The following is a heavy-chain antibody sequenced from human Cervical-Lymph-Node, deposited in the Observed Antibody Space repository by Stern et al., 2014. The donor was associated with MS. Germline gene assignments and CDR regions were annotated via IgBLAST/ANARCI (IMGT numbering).Heavy chain of an antibody. J-gene: IGHJ3*02. Sequence: VQLVQSGGGLVQPGRSLRLSCAASGFTFDDYAMHWVRQAPGKGLEWVSGISWNSGSIGYADSVKGRFTISRDNAKNSLYLQMNSLRAEDTALYYCAKDKRGWPDAFDIWGQGTMVTVSS. V-gene: IGHV3-9*01. CDR3: AKDKRGWPDAFDI. D-gene: IGHD6-19*01. CDR2: ISWNSGSI. CDR1: GFTFDDYA.